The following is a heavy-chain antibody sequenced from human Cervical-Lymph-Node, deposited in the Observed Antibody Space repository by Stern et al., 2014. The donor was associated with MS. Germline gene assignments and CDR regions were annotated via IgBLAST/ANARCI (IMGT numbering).Heavy chain of an antibody. D-gene: IGHD5-24*01. Sequence: QLVQSGAEVKKPGASVKVSCKASGYTFTGYYIHWVRQAPGQGLEWMGWIIPNNGDTNYAQNFQGRVTMTRDTSISTAYMELSRLRSDDTAVYYCAKDGYNDWGQGTLVTVSS. V-gene: IGHV1-2*02. CDR1: GYTFTGYY. CDR2: IIPNNGDT. J-gene: IGHJ4*02. CDR3: AKDGYND.